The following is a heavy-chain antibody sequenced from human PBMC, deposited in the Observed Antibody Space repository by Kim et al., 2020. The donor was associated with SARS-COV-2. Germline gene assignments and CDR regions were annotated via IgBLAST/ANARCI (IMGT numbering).Heavy chain of an antibody. Sequence: GSLRLSCAASGFTFSAYWMHWVRQAPGKGLVWVSRIKTDGSTKIYADSVKGRFTISRDNAKNTLYLQMNSLRAEDTAVYYCARDLDWILYDYWGQGTLV. CDR2: IKTDGSTK. J-gene: IGHJ4*02. CDR3: ARDLDWILYDY. CDR1: GFTFSAYW. V-gene: IGHV3-74*01. D-gene: IGHD3-3*01.